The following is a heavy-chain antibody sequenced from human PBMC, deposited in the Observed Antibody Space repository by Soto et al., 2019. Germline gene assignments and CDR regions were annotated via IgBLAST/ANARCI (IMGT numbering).Heavy chain of an antibody. V-gene: IGHV4-59*08. CDR1: GGSISSYY. CDR3: ARPNYGDYGMDV. D-gene: IGHD4-17*01. CDR2: IYYSGST. Sequence: QVQLQESGPGLVKPSETLSLTCTVSGGSISSYYWSWIRQPPGKGLEWIGYIYYSGSTNYNPSLKSRVTISVDTSKNQYPLKLSSVTAADTAVYYCARPNYGDYGMDVWGQGTTVTVSS. J-gene: IGHJ6*02.